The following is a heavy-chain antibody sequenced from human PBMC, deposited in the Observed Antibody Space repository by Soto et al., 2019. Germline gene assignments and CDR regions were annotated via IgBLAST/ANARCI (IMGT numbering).Heavy chain of an antibody. CDR2: IRRKANNYAT. V-gene: IGHV3-73*02. D-gene: IGHD3-3*01. CDR3: TRGLDFWSGYARDYLDY. CDR1: GFIFSDSA. Sequence: VQLVESGGGLVQPGGSLKLSCAASGFIFSDSALHWVRQASGKGLEWVGRIRRKANNYATKYAASVEGRFGISRDDSKNMAYLQIDSIKTDNTAIYSCTRGLDFWSGYARDYLDYWVQGVLVTVAS. J-gene: IGHJ4*02.